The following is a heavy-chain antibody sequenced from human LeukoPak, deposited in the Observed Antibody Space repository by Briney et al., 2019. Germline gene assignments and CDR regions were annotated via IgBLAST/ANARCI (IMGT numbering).Heavy chain of an antibody. Sequence: GGSLRLSCAASGFTLDDYAMHWVRQAPGKGLEWVSGISWNSGSIGYADSVKGRFTISRDNAKNSLYLQMNSLRAEDTALYYCVRQDYYGSGRFDYWGQGTLVTVSS. CDR3: VRQDYYGSGRFDY. V-gene: IGHV3-9*01. D-gene: IGHD3-10*01. CDR2: ISWNSGSI. J-gene: IGHJ4*02. CDR1: GFTLDDYA.